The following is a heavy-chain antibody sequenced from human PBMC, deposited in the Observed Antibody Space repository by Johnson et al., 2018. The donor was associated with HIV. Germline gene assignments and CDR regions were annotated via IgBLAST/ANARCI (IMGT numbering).Heavy chain of an antibody. CDR1: GFTFDDYA. V-gene: IGHV3-9*01. J-gene: IGHJ3*02. D-gene: IGHD5-18*01. Sequence: VQLVESGGGLVQPGRSLRLSCAASGFTFDDYAMHWVRQAPGKGLEWVSGISWNSGSIGYADSVKGRFTISRDNAKNSLYLQMNSLRAEDTALYYCASRSYGYVRHAFDIWGQGTMVTVSS. CDR3: ASRSYGYVRHAFDI. CDR2: ISWNSGSI.